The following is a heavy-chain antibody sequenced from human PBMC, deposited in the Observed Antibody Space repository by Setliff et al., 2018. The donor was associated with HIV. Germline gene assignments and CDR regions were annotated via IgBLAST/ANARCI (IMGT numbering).Heavy chain of an antibody. D-gene: IGHD2-2*01. Sequence: SETLSLTCTVSGGTISNSYYYWGWIRQPPGKGLEWIGSIYYSGTTYYNPSLKSRVTISVDTSKNQFSLNLTSVTAADTAVYYCARQNRGCSSNSCLNYYMDVWGKGTTVTVSS. CDR2: IYYSGTT. J-gene: IGHJ6*03. V-gene: IGHV4-39*01. CDR1: GGTISNSYYY. CDR3: ARQNRGCSSNSCLNYYMDV.